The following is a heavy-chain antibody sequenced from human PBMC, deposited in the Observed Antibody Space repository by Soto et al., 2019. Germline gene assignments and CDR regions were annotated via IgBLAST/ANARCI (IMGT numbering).Heavy chain of an antibody. V-gene: IGHV1-69*13. J-gene: IGHJ6*02. Sequence: SVKVSCKASGGTFSSFASSWVRQAPGQGLEWRGGSIPMFGTANYAQKFQCRVTISADESTSTAYMELSSLRSEDTAVYYCARTGGPAVAGTKSYYYSCRMDVWGLGTTVTGSS. CDR2: SIPMFGTA. D-gene: IGHD6-19*01. CDR1: GGTFSSFA. CDR3: ARTGGPAVAGTKSYYYSCRMDV.